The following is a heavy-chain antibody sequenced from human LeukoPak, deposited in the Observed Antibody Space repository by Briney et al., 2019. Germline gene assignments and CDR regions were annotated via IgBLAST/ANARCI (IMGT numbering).Heavy chain of an antibody. CDR1: GVSITYYY. D-gene: IGHD1-26*01. J-gene: IGHJ5*02. CDR2: IHNSGST. CDR3: ASCIVGANWFDP. V-gene: IGHV4-59*01. Sequence: SETLSLTCAVSGVSITYYYWNWLRQPPGKGLEWIGYIHNSGSTSYNSSLKSRVTISADMSKNQVSLKLTSVTAADTAVYYCASCIVGANWFDPWGQGILVTVSS.